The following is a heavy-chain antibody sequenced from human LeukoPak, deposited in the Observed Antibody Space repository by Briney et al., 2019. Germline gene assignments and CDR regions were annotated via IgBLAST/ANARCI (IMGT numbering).Heavy chain of an antibody. CDR1: GYTLTELS. CDR3: ARRRGDNWESYYNYYMDI. CDR2: FDPEDGET. J-gene: IGHJ6*03. Sequence: ASVKVSCKVSGYTLTELSMHWVRQAPGKGLEWMGGFDPEDGETIYAQKFQGRVTMTEDTSTDTAYMELSSLRSEDTAVYYCARRRGDNWESYYNYYMDIWGKGTTVTVSS. D-gene: IGHD4-23*01. V-gene: IGHV1-24*01.